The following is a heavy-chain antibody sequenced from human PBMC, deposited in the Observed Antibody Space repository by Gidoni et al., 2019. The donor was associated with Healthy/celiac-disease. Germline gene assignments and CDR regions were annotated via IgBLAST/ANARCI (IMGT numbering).Heavy chain of an antibody. CDR3: ARGIKMATFTKARHQGYFQH. Sequence: QVQLQQWGAGLLKPSETLSLTCAVYGGSFSGYYWTWIRQPPGKGLEWIGEINHSGSTNYNPSLKSRVTISVDTSKNQFSLKLRSVTAADTAVYYCARGIKMATFTKARHQGYFQHWGQGTLVTVSS. V-gene: IGHV4-34*01. CDR1: GGSFSGYY. D-gene: IGHD5-12*01. J-gene: IGHJ1*01. CDR2: INHSGST.